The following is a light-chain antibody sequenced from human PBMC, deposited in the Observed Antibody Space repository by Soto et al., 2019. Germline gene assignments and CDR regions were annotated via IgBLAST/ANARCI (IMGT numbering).Light chain of an antibody. CDR3: QQFYNWPRT. CDR2: GAS. CDR1: QSVSNR. Sequence: EIVMTQSPATLSVSPGERATLSCRASQSVSNRLAWYQQKSGQAPRLLIYGASTRAAGVPDRFRGSGSETEFTLTITSLQSEDFAVYYCQQFYNWPRTFGQGTKVEIK. J-gene: IGKJ1*01. V-gene: IGKV3-15*01.